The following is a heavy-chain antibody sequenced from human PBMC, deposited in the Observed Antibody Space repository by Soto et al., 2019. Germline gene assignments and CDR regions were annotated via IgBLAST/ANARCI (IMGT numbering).Heavy chain of an antibody. CDR1: GGSISSYY. J-gene: IGHJ4*02. V-gene: IGHV4-59*08. Sequence: PSETLSLTCTVSGGSISSYYWSWIRQPPGKGLEWIGYIYYSGSTNYNPSLKSRVTISVDTSKNQFSLTLSSVTAADTAVYYCERYFKSWNYFDYWGEGTLATVPS. D-gene: IGHD3-3*01. CDR2: IYYSGST. CDR3: ERYFKSWNYFDY.